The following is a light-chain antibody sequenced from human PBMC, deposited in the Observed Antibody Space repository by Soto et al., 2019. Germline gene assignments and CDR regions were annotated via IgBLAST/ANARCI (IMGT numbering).Light chain of an antibody. CDR2: GAS. Sequence: EIVLTHSPDTLSLSPGERATLSCRASQSVGNNYLAWYQQRPGQAPRLVIYGASNRATGIPDGFSAWGSGTDFTLTISRLEPEDFAVYYCQQYTSSPLTFGQGTKVDIK. CDR3: QQYTSSPLT. J-gene: IGKJ1*01. CDR1: QSVGNNY. V-gene: IGKV3-20*01.